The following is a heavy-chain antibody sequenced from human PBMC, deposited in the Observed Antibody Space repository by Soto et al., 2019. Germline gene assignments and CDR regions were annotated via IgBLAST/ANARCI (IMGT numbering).Heavy chain of an antibody. CDR2: IYYSGST. Sequence: PSETLSLTCTVSGGSISSSSYYWGWIRQPPGKGLEWIGSIYYSGSTYYNPSLKRRVTISVDTSKNQFSLKLSSVTAADTAVYYCARLFYLNGSGSYYYYYGMDVWGQGTTVTVS. CDR1: GGSISSSSYY. V-gene: IGHV4-39*01. J-gene: IGHJ6*02. CDR3: ARLFYLNGSGSYYYYYGMDV. D-gene: IGHD3-10*01.